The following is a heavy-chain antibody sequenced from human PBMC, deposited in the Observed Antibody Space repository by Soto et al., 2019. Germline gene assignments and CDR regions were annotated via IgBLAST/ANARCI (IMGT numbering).Heavy chain of an antibody. CDR1: GASVSSYF. J-gene: IGHJ6*02. CDR3: ARVHSGWSSGHGLDV. Sequence: SETLSLTCTVSGASVSSYFWSWVRQPPGKGLEWIGYIYNSGRTNYNPSLKCRVTISLDTSDNDFSLRLTSLTAADTAVYYCARVHSGWSSGHGLDVWGQGTTVTVS. D-gene: IGHD6-19*01. V-gene: IGHV4-59*02. CDR2: IYNSGRT.